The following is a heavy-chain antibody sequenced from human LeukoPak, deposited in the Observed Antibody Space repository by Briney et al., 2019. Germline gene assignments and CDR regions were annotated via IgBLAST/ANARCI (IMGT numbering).Heavy chain of an antibody. V-gene: IGHV4-34*01. CDR3: ARGRVGMVRGVIIKGYYYMDV. Sequence: PSETLSLTCAVYGGSFSGYYWSWIRQPPGKGLEWIGEINHSGSTNYNPSLKSRVTTSVDTSKNQFSLKLSSVTAADTAVYYCARGRVGMVRGVIIKGYYYMDVWGKGTTVTVSS. CDR2: INHSGST. J-gene: IGHJ6*03. D-gene: IGHD3-10*01. CDR1: GGSFSGYY.